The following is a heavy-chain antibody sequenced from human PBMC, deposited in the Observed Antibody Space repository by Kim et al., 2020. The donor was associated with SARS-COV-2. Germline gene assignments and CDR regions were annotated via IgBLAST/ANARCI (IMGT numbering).Heavy chain of an antibody. D-gene: IGHD3-16*01. V-gene: IGHV1-3*01. Sequence: ASVKVSCKASGYTFTSYAMHWVRQAPGQRLEWMGWINAGNGNTKYSQKFQGRVTITRDTSASTAYMELSSLRSEDTAVYYCARVTGASWGLPYFDYWGQGTLVTVSS. J-gene: IGHJ4*02. CDR3: ARVTGASWGLPYFDY. CDR1: GYTFTSYA. CDR2: INAGNGNT.